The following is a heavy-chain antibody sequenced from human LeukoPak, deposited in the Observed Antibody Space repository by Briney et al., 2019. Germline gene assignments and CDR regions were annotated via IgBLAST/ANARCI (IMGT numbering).Heavy chain of an antibody. CDR3: ARGGGYYSPSWYDY. Sequence: SETLSLTCTVSGGSISSYYWSWIRQPPGKGLEWIGYIYYSGSTNYNPSLKGRVTISVDTSKNQFSLKLSSVTAADTAVYYCARGGGYYSPSWYDYWGEGTLVTVSS. CDR2: IYYSGST. CDR1: GGSISSYY. D-gene: IGHD3-22*01. J-gene: IGHJ4*02. V-gene: IGHV4-59*01.